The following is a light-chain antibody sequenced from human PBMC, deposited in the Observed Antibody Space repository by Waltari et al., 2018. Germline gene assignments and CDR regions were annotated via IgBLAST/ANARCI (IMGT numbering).Light chain of an antibody. CDR2: QAD. Sequence: QSVLTQPPSASGTPGQRVTISCSGSSSDIGRHYVYWYQHLPVTAPKRLIYQADKRPSGVPDRFSGSKSGTSASLAISGLRSEEDAVYYCASWDDSLRGRVFGGGTKLTVL. V-gene: IGLV1-47*01. CDR3: ASWDDSLRGRV. CDR1: SSDIGRHY. J-gene: IGLJ3*02.